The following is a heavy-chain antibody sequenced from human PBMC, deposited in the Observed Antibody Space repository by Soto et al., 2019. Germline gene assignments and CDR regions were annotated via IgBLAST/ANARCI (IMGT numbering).Heavy chain of an antibody. V-gene: IGHV1-69*13. D-gene: IGHD1-7*01. J-gene: IGHJ6*02. CDR2: IIPIFGTA. CDR1: GGTFSSYA. CDR3: ASCPLELLPREADRYYYYYGMDV. Sequence: ASVKVSCKASGGTFSSYAISWVRQAPGQGLEWMGGIIPIFGTANYAQKFQGRVTITADESTNTAYMELSSLRSEDTAVYYCASCPLELLPREADRYYYYYGMDVWGQGTTVTVSS.